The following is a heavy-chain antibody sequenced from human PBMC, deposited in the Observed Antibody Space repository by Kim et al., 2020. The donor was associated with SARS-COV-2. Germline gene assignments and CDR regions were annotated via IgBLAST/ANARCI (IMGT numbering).Heavy chain of an antibody. CDR3: AREGRTVTTDFFDY. CDR1: GGSISSGSYY. V-gene: IGHV4-31*03. D-gene: IGHD4-17*01. J-gene: IGHJ4*02. CDR2: IYYSGST. Sequence: SETLSLTCTVSGGSISSGSYYWSWIRQYPGKGLEWIGYIYYSGSTYYNPSLKSRLTMSVDTSKNQFSLRLSSVTAADTAVYYCAREGRTVTTDFFDYWGQGTLVTVSS.